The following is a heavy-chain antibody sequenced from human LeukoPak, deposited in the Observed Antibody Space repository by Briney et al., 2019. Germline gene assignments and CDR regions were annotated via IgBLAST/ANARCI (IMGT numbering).Heavy chain of an antibody. V-gene: IGHV1-24*01. CDR3: ATEYDSSGYLAFDI. Sequence: ASVKVSCKVSGYTLTELSMHWVRQAPGKGLEWMGGFDPEDGETIYAQKFQGRVTMTEDTSTDTAYMELSSLRSEDTAVYYCATEYDSSGYLAFDIWGQGTMVTVSS. CDR1: GYTLTELS. D-gene: IGHD3-22*01. J-gene: IGHJ3*02. CDR2: FDPEDGET.